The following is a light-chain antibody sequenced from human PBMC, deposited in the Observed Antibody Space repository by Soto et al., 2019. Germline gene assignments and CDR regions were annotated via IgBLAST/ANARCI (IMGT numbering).Light chain of an antibody. Sequence: DIQMTQSPSSLSASVGDRVTITCQASQDISNYLNWYQQKPGKAPKLLIYDASNLETGVPSRFSGSGSGTDFTFTISSLEPEDFAVYYCQQRSNWPPGITFGPGTKVDIK. CDR3: QQRSNWPPGIT. CDR1: QDISNY. V-gene: IGKV1-33*01. J-gene: IGKJ3*01. CDR2: DAS.